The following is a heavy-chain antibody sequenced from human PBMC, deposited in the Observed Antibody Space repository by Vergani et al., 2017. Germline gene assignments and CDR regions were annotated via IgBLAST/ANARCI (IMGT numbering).Heavy chain of an antibody. D-gene: IGHD3-10*01. CDR3: ASLTAEMSSGSYYNSYYYGMDV. Sequence: QVQLVQSGAEVKKPGASVKVSCKASGYTFTGYYMHWVRQAPGQGLEWMGWINPNSGGTNYAQKFQGWVTMTRDTSISTAYMELSRLRSDDTAVYYCASLTAEMSSGSYYNSYYYGMDVWGQGTTVTVSS. V-gene: IGHV1-2*04. CDR1: GYTFTGYY. CDR2: INPNSGGT. J-gene: IGHJ6*02.